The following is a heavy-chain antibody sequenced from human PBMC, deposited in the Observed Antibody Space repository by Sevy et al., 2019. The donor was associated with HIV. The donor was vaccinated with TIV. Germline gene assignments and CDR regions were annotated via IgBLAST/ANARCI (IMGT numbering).Heavy chain of an antibody. Sequence: GRSLRLSCAASGFTVSSNYMIWLRQAPGKGLEWVSLIYSEGTKNYADSVKGRFTISRDNSKNTLYLQMNSLRAEDTAVYYCAIGSVSLVIAKDAFHIWGQGTMVTVSS. V-gene: IGHV3-53*01. D-gene: IGHD2-21*01. CDR2: IYSEGTK. CDR1: GFTVSSNY. CDR3: AIGSVSLVIAKDAFHI. J-gene: IGHJ3*02.